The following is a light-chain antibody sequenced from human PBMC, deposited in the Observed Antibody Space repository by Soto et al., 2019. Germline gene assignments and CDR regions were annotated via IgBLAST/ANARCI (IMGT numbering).Light chain of an antibody. CDR1: QGIGVY. CDR2: AAS. J-gene: IGKJ4*01. CDR3: QEYNSAPLT. V-gene: IGKV1-27*01. Sequence: DIPMTQSPSSVSASLGDRVTITCRASQGIGVYLAWFQQKPGNVPKLLIYAASTLQSGVPSRFSGSGSGTDFTLTISSIHPEDVATYSCQEYNSAPLTCGGGTKVEIK.